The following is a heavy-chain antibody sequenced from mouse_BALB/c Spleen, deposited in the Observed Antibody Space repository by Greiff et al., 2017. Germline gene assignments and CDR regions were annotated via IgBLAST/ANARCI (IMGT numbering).Heavy chain of an antibody. J-gene: IGHJ4*01. CDR1: GYSFTSYW. CDR3: TREVYGNYAMDY. Sequence: VQLQQSGTVLARPGASVKMSCKASGYSFTSYWMHWVKQRPGQGLEWNGAIYPGNSDTSYNQKFKGKAKLTAVTSASTAYMELSSLTNEDSAVYYCTREVYGNYAMDYWGQGTSVTVSS. V-gene: IGHV1-5*01. CDR2: IYPGNSDT. D-gene: IGHD2-1*01.